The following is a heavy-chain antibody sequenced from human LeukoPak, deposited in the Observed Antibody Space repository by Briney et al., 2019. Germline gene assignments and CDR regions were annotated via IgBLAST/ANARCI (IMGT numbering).Heavy chain of an antibody. D-gene: IGHD6-19*01. V-gene: IGHV4-39*07. J-gene: IGHJ1*01. CDR1: GVSISSSNSY. CDR3: ARAPGYSSGREYFQH. Sequence: SETLSLTCTVSGVSISSSNSYWGWIRQPPGKGLEWIGSIYYSGNTYYNASLKSQVSISIDTSKNQFSLKLSSVTAADTAVYYCARAPGYSSGREYFQHWGQGTLVTVSS. CDR2: IYYSGNT.